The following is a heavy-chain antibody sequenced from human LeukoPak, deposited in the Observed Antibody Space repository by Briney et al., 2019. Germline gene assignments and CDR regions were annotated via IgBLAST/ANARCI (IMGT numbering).Heavy chain of an antibody. V-gene: IGHV4-61*01. CDR1: GGSVSSGSYY. J-gene: IGHJ5*02. Sequence: SETLSLTCTVSGGSVSSGSYYWSWIRQPPGKGLEWIGYIYYSGSTNYNPSLKSRVTISADTSKNQFSLKLSSVTAADTAVYYCARERGSTVTTSGLDPWGQGTLVTVSS. D-gene: IGHD4-17*01. CDR3: ARERGSTVTTSGLDP. CDR2: IYYSGST.